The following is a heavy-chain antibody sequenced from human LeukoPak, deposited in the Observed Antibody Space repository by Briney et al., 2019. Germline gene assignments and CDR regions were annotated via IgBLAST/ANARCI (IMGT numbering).Heavy chain of an antibody. D-gene: IGHD3-10*02. CDR2: IYRGGTT. J-gene: IGHJ6*04. Sequence: PGGSLRLSCAASGLIFSKYWMTWVRQAPGKGLEWVSVIYRGGTTYYADSVKGRFSISRDNSKNTLYLQMNSLRAEDTAVYYCAELGITMIGGVWGKGTTVTISS. V-gene: IGHV3-53*01. CDR3: AELGITMIGGV. CDR1: GLIFSKYW.